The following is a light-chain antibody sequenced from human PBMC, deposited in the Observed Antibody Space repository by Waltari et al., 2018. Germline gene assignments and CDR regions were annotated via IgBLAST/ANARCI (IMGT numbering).Light chain of an antibody. J-gene: IGKJ1*01. CDR2: GAS. V-gene: IGKV3-20*01. CDR3: QHYERLPAT. Sequence: CRASQSVSRALAWYQQKPGQAPRLLIYGASNRDTGIPDRFSGSGSGTDFSLTISRLDPEDVAVYYCQHYERLPATFGQGTKVEIK. CDR1: QSVSRA.